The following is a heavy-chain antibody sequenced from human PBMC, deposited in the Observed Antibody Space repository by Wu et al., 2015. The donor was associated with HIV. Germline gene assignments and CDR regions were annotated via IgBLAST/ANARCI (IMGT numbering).Heavy chain of an antibody. D-gene: IGHD2-2*01. V-gene: IGHV1-69*01. J-gene: IGHJ6*03. Sequence: QVQLVQSGAEVKKPGSSMKVSCKASGGTFNSYVISWVRQAPGQGLEWMGGIIPIFGTANFAQKFQGRLTIAADESTSTVYMELSSLRSEDTAVYYCVLRGGEGVVVPGATYYYYYMDVWGKGTTVTVSS. CDR1: GGTFNSYV. CDR3: VLRGGEGVVVPGATYYYYYMDV. CDR2: IIPIFGTA.